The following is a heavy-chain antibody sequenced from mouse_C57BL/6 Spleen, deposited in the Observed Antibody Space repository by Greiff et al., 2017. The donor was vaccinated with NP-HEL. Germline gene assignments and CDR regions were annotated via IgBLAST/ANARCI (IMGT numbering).Heavy chain of an antibody. V-gene: IGHV1-80*01. D-gene: IGHD2-10*02. CDR2: IYPGDGDT. Sequence: VQLQQSGAELVKPGASVKISCKASGYAFSSYWMNWVKQRPGKGLEWIGQIYPGDGDTNYNGKFKGKATLTADKSSSTAYMQLSSLTSEDSAVYFCARQVWGYYAMDYWGQGTSVTVSS. CDR1: GYAFSSYW. CDR3: ARQVWGYYAMDY. J-gene: IGHJ4*01.